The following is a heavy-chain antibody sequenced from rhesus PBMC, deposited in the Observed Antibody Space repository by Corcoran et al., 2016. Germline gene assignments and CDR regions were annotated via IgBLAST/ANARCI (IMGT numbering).Heavy chain of an antibody. J-gene: IGHJ4*01. V-gene: IGHV3-136*01. CDR1: GFTFSSYD. D-gene: IGHD5-36*01. Sequence: EVQLVASGGGLVQPGGSLRLSCAVSGFTFSSYDMSWVRQGRGKGLEWVSYISYTAKTIYYADSVKGRFTIARDNAKNSLSLQVSSLRAEDTSVYYCTRERGYSYGRNLDYWGQGVLVTVFS. CDR2: ISYTAKTI. CDR3: TRERGYSYGRNLDY.